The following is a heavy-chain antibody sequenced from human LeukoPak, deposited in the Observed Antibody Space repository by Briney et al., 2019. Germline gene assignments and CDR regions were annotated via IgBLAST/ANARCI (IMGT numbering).Heavy chain of an antibody. CDR2: IIPIFGTA. CDR1: GGTFSSYA. J-gene: IGHJ6*03. Sequence: GASVKVSCKASGGTFSSYAISWVRQAPGQGLEWMGGIIPIFGTANYAQKFQGRVTITTDESTSTAYMELSSLRSEDTAVYYCAGTYYYDSSGYYGWSYYYYYMDVWGKGTTVTVSS. CDR3: AGTYYYDSSGYYGWSYYYYYMDV. V-gene: IGHV1-69*05. D-gene: IGHD3-22*01.